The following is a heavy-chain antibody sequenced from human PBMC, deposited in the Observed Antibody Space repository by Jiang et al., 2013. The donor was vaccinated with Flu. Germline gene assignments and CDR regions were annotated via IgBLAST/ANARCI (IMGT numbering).Heavy chain of an antibody. V-gene: IGHV4-30-2*05. J-gene: IGHJ4*02. CDR2: T. CDR3: ARDKGYSYLDY. Sequence: TYYNPSLKSRVTISVDTSKNQFSLKLSSVTAADTAVYYCARDKGYSYLDYWGQGTLVTVSS. D-gene: IGHD5-18*01.